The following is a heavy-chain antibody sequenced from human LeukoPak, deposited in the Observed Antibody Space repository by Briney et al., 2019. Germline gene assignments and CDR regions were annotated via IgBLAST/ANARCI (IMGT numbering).Heavy chain of an antibody. J-gene: IGHJ4*02. CDR3: AREIGHYYGSGSPHFDY. CDR1: GFTFSSYA. V-gene: IGHV3-30*09. Sequence: GGSLRLSCAASGFTFSSYAMHWVRQAPGKGLEWVAVISYDGSNKYYVDSVKGRFAISRDNSKNTLFLQMNSLRAEDTAVYYCAREIGHYYGSGSPHFDYWGQGTLVTVSS. D-gene: IGHD3-10*01. CDR2: ISYDGSNK.